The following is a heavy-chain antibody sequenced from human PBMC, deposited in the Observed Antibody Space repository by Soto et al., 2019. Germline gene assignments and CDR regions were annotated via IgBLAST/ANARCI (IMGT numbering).Heavy chain of an antibody. V-gene: IGHV4-39*01. CDR1: GGSISSSSYY. Sequence: QLQLQESGPGLVKPSETLSLTCTVSGGSISSSSYYWGWIRQPPGKGLEWIGSIYYSGSTYYNPSLKSRVTISVDTSKNQFSLKLSSVTAADTAVYYCARPSVAAAGGHYYYYYMDVWGKGTTVTVSS. CDR3: ARPSVAAAGGHYYYYYMDV. J-gene: IGHJ6*03. CDR2: IYYSGST. D-gene: IGHD6-13*01.